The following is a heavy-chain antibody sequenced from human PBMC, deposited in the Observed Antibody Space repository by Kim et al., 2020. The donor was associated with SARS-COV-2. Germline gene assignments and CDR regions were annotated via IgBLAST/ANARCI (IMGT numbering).Heavy chain of an antibody. D-gene: IGHD3-16*01. V-gene: IGHV1-18*01. CDR2: ISAYNGNT. CDR1: GYTFTSYG. J-gene: IGHJ4*02. CDR3: ARGWGPRFDY. Sequence: ASVKVSCKASGYTFTSYGIRWVRQAPGQGLEWMGWISAYNGNTNYAQNIQGRVTITTDTSTTTAYMELRSLRSEDTAVYYCARGWGPRFDYWGQGTLVTVSS.